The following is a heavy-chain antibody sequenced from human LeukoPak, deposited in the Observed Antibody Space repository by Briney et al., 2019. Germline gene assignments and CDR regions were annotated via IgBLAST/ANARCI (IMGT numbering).Heavy chain of an antibody. D-gene: IGHD3-10*01. CDR1: GFTYRRYS. CDR3: ARAPQEPRYYYLVDL. CDR2: ISSGSDYI. J-gene: IGHJ2*01. Sequence: GGSLRLSCVASGFTYRRYSMNWVRQAPGKGLEWVSTISSGSDYIYHADSVRGRFTISRDNAKNSLYLQMNSLRAEDTAVYYCARAPQEPRYYYLVDLWGRGTLVTVSS. V-gene: IGHV3-21*04.